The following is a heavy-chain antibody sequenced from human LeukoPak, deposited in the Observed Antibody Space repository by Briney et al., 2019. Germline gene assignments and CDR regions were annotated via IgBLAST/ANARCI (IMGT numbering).Heavy chain of an antibody. Sequence: ASVKVSCKASGYTFTDYYIHWLRQAPGQGLEWLGWINPNSGDTNYAQDFQGRVALTRDTSINTAYMELSSLRSEDTAVYYCAMMGNAFDIWGQGTMVTVSS. CDR1: GYTFTDYY. CDR3: AMMGNAFDI. CDR2: INPNSGDT. D-gene: IGHD3-16*01. J-gene: IGHJ3*02. V-gene: IGHV1-2*02.